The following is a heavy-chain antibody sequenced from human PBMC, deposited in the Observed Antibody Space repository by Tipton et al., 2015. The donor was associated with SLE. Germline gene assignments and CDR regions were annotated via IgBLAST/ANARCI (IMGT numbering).Heavy chain of an antibody. J-gene: IGHJ3*02. CDR2: AYTTGSP. CDR3: ARTLDALDI. Sequence: TLSLTCTVSGGSISRIGYYWSWIRQHPGKGLEWIGRAYTTGSPYYNPSLESRVAISMDTSKNQFSLKLTAVTAADTAVYYCARTLDALDIWGQGTMVTVSS. CDR1: GGSISRIGYY. V-gene: IGHV4-39*07.